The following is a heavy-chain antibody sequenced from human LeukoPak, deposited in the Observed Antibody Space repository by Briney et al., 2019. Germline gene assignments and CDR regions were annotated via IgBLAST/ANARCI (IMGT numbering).Heavy chain of an antibody. Sequence: ASVKVSCKASGYTFTSYDINWVRQATGQGLEWMGWMNPNSGNTGYAQKFQGRVTMTRNTSISTAYMELSSLRSEDTAVYYCAKTLHQRSPTNTYSSGWYYFDYWGQGTLVTVSS. CDR3: AKTLHQRSPTNTYSSGWYYFDY. D-gene: IGHD6-19*01. V-gene: IGHV1-8*01. CDR2: MNPNSGNT. CDR1: GYTFTSYD. J-gene: IGHJ4*02.